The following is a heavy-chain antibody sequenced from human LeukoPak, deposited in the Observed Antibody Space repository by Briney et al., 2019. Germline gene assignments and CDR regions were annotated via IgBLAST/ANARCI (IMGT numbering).Heavy chain of an antibody. V-gene: IGHV3-7*01. CDR3: ARERDAYAGFDY. D-gene: IGHD5-24*01. CDR2: IKQDGSEK. J-gene: IGHJ4*02. CDR1: AFTFSSYW. Sequence: GGSLRLSCAASAFTFSSYWMSWVRQAPGKGLEGVANIKQDGSEKYYVDSVRGRFTISRDNAKDSLDLQMNSPRAEDTAVYYCARERDAYAGFDYWGQGTLVTVSS.